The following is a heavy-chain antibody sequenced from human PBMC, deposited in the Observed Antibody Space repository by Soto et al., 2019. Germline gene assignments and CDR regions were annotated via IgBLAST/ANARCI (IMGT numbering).Heavy chain of an antibody. Sequence: SETLSLTCAVSGGSISSSNWWSWVRQPPGKGLEWIGEIYHSGSTNYNPSLKSRVTISVDKSKNQFSLELSSVTAADTAVYYCARVSIAAAGTAFYYGMDVWGQGTTVTVSS. CDR1: GGSISSSNW. V-gene: IGHV4-4*02. D-gene: IGHD6-13*01. CDR2: IYHSGST. J-gene: IGHJ6*02. CDR3: ARVSIAAAGTAFYYGMDV.